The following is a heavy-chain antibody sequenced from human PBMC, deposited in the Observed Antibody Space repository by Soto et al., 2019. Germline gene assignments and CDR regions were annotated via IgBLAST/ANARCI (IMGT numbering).Heavy chain of an antibody. CDR2: INPNSGGT. CDR3: ARGSYAICFYWLSRVDP. D-gene: IGHD3-9*01. Sequence: GSSVKVSCKASGSTFTGYYFHCVRQAPGQGLEWMGWINPNSGGTKFAQKFQGRVTMTTDTSISTAYMDLRRRTSDDTAVYYCARGSYAICFYWLSRVDPWGQGTLVTVSS. J-gene: IGHJ5*02. V-gene: IGHV1-2*02. CDR1: GSTFTGYY.